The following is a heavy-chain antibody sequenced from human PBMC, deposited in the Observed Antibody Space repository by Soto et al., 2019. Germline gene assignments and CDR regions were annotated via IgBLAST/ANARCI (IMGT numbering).Heavy chain of an antibody. Sequence: QVQLVESGGGVVQPGRSLRLSCAASGFTFNSFTMHWVRQAPGKGLEWVAVISHDGSHKYTADSVKGGFTISRDDSKNTLYLQMNSLRVEDTAIYYCATWEERYFQDWGQGTLVTVSS. CDR2: ISHDGSHK. J-gene: IGHJ1*01. CDR3: ATWEERYFQD. V-gene: IGHV3-30*04. D-gene: IGHD1-26*01. CDR1: GFTFNSFT.